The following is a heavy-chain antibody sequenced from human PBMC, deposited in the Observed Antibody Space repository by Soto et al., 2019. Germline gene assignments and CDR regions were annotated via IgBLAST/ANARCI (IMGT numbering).Heavy chain of an antibody. CDR2: IYHSGST. CDR1: GDSISSGGYY. V-gene: IGHV4-31*03. Sequence: QVQLQESGPGLVKPSQTLSLTCTVSGDSISSGGYYWSWIRQHPGRGLEWIAYIYHSGSTYYNPSLKGRVTISADTSKNQFSLKLSSVTAADTAVYYCARGPDSSHWYFDLWGRGTLVTVSS. J-gene: IGHJ2*01. CDR3: ARGPDSSHWYFDL. D-gene: IGHD3-3*01.